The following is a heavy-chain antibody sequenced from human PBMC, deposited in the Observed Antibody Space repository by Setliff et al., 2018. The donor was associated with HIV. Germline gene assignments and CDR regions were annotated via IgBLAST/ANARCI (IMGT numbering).Heavy chain of an antibody. V-gene: IGHV4-38-2*01. CDR3: SRVWLHFGDDIPRFDP. CDR2: IYPSGST. D-gene: IGHD4-17*01. Sequence: SETLSLTCAVSGYSVNSDYNWGWVRQSPGKGLESPGRGLEWIGHIYPSGSTDYNPSLRSRVTRSIDTSSKQFSLKLTSVTAADTAVYYCSRVWLHFGDDIPRFDPWGRGILVTVSS. J-gene: IGHJ5*02. CDR1: GYSVNSDYN.